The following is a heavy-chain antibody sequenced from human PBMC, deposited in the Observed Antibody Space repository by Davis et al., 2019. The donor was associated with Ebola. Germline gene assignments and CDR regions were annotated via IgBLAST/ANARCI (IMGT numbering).Heavy chain of an antibody. CDR3: ARDLPGGDWYFDL. D-gene: IGHD1-14*01. CDR2: ISYDGSNK. CDR1: GFTFSSYA. V-gene: IGHV3-30*04. J-gene: IGHJ2*01. Sequence: PGGSLRLSCAASGFTFSSYAMHWVRQAPGKGLEWVAVISYDGSNKYYADSVKGRFTISRDNSKNTLYLQMSSLRAEDTAVYYCARDLPGGDWYFDLWGRGTLVTVSS.